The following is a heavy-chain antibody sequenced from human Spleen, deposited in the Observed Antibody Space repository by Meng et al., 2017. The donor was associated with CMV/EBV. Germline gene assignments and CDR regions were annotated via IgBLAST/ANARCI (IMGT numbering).Heavy chain of an antibody. J-gene: IGHJ5*02. CDR2: IYTSGST. Sequence: QGQLQESGPGLVNPSQTLSLTCTGSGGSISSGSYYWSWIRQPAGKGLEWIGRIYTSGSTNYNPSLKSRVTISVDTSKNQFSLKLSSVTAADTAVYYCARDGNDFWSGNNWFDPWGQGTLVTVSS. D-gene: IGHD3-3*01. CDR1: GGSISSGSYY. CDR3: ARDGNDFWSGNNWFDP. V-gene: IGHV4-61*02.